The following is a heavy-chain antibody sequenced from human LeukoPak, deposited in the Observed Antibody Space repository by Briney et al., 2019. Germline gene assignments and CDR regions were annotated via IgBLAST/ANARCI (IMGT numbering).Heavy chain of an antibody. CDR3: AKDDDWGRYKH. Sequence: GGSLRLSCEASGFTFSSHGMNWVRQAPGKGLEWVSGISPSGGITYYTDSVKGRFTISRDNSKNTQSLQMNSLRAEDTAVYYCAKDDDWGRYKHWGQGTLVTVSS. CDR2: ISPSGGIT. V-gene: IGHV3-23*01. D-gene: IGHD3-16*01. J-gene: IGHJ1*01. CDR1: GFTFSSHG.